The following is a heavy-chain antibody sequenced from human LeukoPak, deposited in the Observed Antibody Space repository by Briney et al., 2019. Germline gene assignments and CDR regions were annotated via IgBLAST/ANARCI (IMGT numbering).Heavy chain of an antibody. CDR3: AAQRGASLHDFWSTRLFDP. D-gene: IGHD3-3*01. J-gene: IGHJ5*02. CDR2: IVLGAGNT. Sequence: RASVKVSCKASGFTFPNSAMQWVRQARGQRLEWIGWIVLGAGNTVYSHKFHDRVTITRDISTNTAYMELNSLGSEDTAVYYCAAQRGASLHDFWSTRLFDPWGQGTLVTVSS. V-gene: IGHV1-58*02. CDR1: GFTFPNSA.